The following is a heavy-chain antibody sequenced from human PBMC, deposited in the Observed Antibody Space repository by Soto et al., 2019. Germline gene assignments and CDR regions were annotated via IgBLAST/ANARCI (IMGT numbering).Heavy chain of an antibody. D-gene: IGHD3-3*01. V-gene: IGHV1-69*06. J-gene: IGHJ6*02. CDR3: ASPTREWLPPARDYYYGMAV. CDR2: IIPIFGTA. Sequence: QVQLVQSGAEVKKPGSSVKVSCKASGGTFSSYAISWVRQAPGQGLEWMGGIIPIFGTANYAQKFQGRVTITADKSTSKAYMELSSLRSEATAVYYCASPTREWLPPARDYYYGMAVWGQGTTVTVSS. CDR1: GGTFSSYA.